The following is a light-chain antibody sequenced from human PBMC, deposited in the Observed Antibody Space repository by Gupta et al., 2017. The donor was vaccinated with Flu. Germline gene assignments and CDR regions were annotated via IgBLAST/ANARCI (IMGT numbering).Light chain of an antibody. J-gene: IGKJ5*01. CDR2: DTS. CDR3: QQRNIWPS. Sequence: SPATLSLSPGERATRSCRNSQTVSIYLEWYQHKPGQAPRLLIYDTSVRADGVPDRFSGSGSGTDFTLTSSSREPEDSAVYYGQQRNIWPSFGQGTRLEIK. V-gene: IGKV3-11*01. CDR1: QTVSIY.